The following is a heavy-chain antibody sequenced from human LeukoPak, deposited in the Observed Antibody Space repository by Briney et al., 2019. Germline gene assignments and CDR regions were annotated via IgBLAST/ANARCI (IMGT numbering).Heavy chain of an antibody. V-gene: IGHV4-59*01. D-gene: IGHD6-19*01. CDR2: IYYSGST. CDR3: AREGDSSGWYFDY. CDR1: GGSISSYY. J-gene: IGHJ4*02. Sequence: SETLSLTCTVSGGSISSYYWSWIRQPPGKGLEWIGYIYYSGSTNYNPSLKSRVTMSVDTSKNQFSLRLSSVTAAGTAVYYCAREGDSSGWYFDYWGQGTLVTVSS.